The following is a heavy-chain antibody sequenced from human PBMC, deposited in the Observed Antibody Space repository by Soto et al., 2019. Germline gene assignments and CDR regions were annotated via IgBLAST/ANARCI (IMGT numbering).Heavy chain of an antibody. Sequence: QVQLQESGPGVVKPSQTLSLTCTVSGGSISSGGYYWSWIRQHPGKGLEWIGYIYYSGSTYYNPSLKRRVTISVDTSKNQFSLKLSSVTAADTAVYYCARQNITRYYGMDVWGQGTTVTVSS. CDR1: GGSISSGGYY. V-gene: IGHV4-31*03. CDR3: ARQNITRYYGMDV. CDR2: IYYSGST. J-gene: IGHJ6*02.